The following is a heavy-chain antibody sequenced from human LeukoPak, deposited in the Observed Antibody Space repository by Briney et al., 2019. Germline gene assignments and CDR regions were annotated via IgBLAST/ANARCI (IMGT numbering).Heavy chain of an antibody. CDR1: GFTFSSYA. CDR3: ARVLRDSGGYYYYGYFDN. CDR2: ISGSGGST. D-gene: IGHD3-22*01. Sequence: GGSLRLSCAASGFTFSSYAMSWVRQAPGKGLEWVSAISGSGGSTYYADSVKGRFTISRDNSKNTLYLQMNSLRAEDTAVYFCARVLRDSGGYYYYGYFDNWGQGTLVTVSS. J-gene: IGHJ4*02. V-gene: IGHV3-23*01.